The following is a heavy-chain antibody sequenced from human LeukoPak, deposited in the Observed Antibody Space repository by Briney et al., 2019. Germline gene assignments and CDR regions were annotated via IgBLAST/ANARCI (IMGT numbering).Heavy chain of an antibody. V-gene: IGHV3-7*03. D-gene: IGHD6-19*01. CDR1: GFTFSSYV. Sequence: PGGSLRLSCAASGFTFSSYVMNWVRRAPGKGLEWLANIKEDGSKTYYVDSVKGRFTISRDNAKNSLYLQMDSLRVEDTAVYYCARDPGRQYSSIADVWGQGTTVTVSS. CDR2: IKEDGSKT. CDR3: ARDPGRQYSSIADV. J-gene: IGHJ6*02.